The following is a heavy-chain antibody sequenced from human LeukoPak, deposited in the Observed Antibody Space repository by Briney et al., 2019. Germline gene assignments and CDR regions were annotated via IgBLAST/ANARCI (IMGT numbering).Heavy chain of an antibody. Sequence: SETLSLTCTVSGGSISSYYWSWIRQPPGKGLEWIGYIYYSGSTNYNPSLKSRVTISVDPSKNQFSLKLSSLTAADTAVYYCARTRKYYYDSSGYLDAFDIWGQGTMVTVSS. V-gene: IGHV4-59*01. CDR1: GGSISSYY. J-gene: IGHJ3*02. CDR2: IYYSGST. D-gene: IGHD3-22*01. CDR3: ARTRKYYYDSSGYLDAFDI.